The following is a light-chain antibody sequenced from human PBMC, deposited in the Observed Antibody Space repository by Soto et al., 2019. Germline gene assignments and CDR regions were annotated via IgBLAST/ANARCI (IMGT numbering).Light chain of an antibody. J-gene: IGKJ5*01. CDR1: QLFSSN. Sequence: EIVITQSPTTLSVSPGESVTPSSRASQLFSSNLAWYQRRPGQAPRLLIYGSSTRATGVPPRFSGSASGTEFTLTISSLQSEDFGVYYCQQYNDWPRTFGQGTRLEIK. V-gene: IGKV3-15*01. CDR2: GSS. CDR3: QQYNDWPRT.